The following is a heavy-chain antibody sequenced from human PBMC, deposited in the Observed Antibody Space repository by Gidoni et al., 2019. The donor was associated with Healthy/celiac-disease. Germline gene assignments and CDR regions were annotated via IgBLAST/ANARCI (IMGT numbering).Heavy chain of an antibody. V-gene: IGHV1-18*01. CDR3: ARGVHSSGWINYYYGMDV. CDR2: ISAYNGNT. CDR1: GYDFTRSG. Sequence: QVQLVQSGAEVKKPGASVKVSCKASGYDFTRSGISWVRQAPGQGLEWMGGISAYNGNTNYAQKLQGRVTMTTDTSTSTAYMELRSLRSNDTAVYYCARGVHSSGWINYYYGMDVWGQGTTVTVSS. D-gene: IGHD6-19*01. J-gene: IGHJ6*02.